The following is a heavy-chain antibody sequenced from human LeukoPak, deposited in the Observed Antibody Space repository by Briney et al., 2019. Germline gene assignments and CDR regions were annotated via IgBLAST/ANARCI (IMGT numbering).Heavy chain of an antibody. Sequence: GASVKVSCKASGYTFTIYGISWVRQDPGQGLEWMGWISAYNGNTNYAQKLQGRVTMTTDTSTSTAYMELRSLRSDDTAVYYCARDLSDELWFGESLRDYGMDVWGQGTTVTVSS. V-gene: IGHV1-18*01. CDR2: ISAYNGNT. CDR1: GYTFTIYG. D-gene: IGHD3-10*01. CDR3: ARDLSDELWFGESLRDYGMDV. J-gene: IGHJ6*02.